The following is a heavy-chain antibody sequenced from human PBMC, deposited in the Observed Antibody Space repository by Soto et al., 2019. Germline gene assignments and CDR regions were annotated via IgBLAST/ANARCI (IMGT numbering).Heavy chain of an antibody. CDR3: ASQGIAVAGYFDY. Sequence: GSLRLSCAASGFTFSSYAMHWVRQAPGKGLEWVAVISYDGSNKYYADSVKGRFTISRDNSKNTLYLQMNSLRAEDTAVYYCASQGIAVAGYFDYWGQGTLVTVSS. CDR2: ISYDGSNK. J-gene: IGHJ4*02. CDR1: GFTFSSYA. D-gene: IGHD6-19*01. V-gene: IGHV3-30-3*01.